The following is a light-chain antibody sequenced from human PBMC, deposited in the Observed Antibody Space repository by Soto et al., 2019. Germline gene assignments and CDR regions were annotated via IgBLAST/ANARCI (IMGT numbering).Light chain of an antibody. V-gene: IGLV2-11*01. CDR1: NSDVGGYNY. CDR3: CSYAGHYTYVV. CDR2: AVS. Sequence: QSALTQPRSVSGSPGQSVTISCTGTNSDVGGYNYVSWYQQHPGKAPKLMIYAVSRRPSGVPDRFSGSKSGNTASLTISGLQAEDEGDYHCCSYAGHYTYVVFGGGTKLTVL. J-gene: IGLJ2*01.